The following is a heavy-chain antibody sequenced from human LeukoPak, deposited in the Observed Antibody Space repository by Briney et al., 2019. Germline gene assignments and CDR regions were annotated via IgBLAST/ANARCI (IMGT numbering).Heavy chain of an antibody. CDR3: ARGVRAGHRENWFDP. D-gene: IGHD6-19*01. CDR2: INPSGGFT. V-gene: IGHV1-46*01. Sequence: ASVKVSCKASGYTFTDFYINWVRQAPGQGLEWMGVINPSGGFTSYAHKFQGRVTMTWDMSTSTFYMELSSLRPEDTAVSYCARGVRAGHRENWFDPWGQGTLVTVSS. J-gene: IGHJ5*02. CDR1: GYTFTDFY.